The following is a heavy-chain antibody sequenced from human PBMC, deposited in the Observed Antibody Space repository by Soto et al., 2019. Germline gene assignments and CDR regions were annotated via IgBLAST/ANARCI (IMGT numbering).Heavy chain of an antibody. Sequence: RKTLRLTYTASGFTFNSYDMSRVRQAPGKWLEWVLGISGSGGSTYYADSVKGRFTISRDNSKNTLYLQMNSLRAEDTAVYYCAKEAAVGSFFDYWGQGTLVTVSS. CDR3: AKEAAVGSFFDY. V-gene: IGHV3-23*01. D-gene: IGHD6-13*01. CDR2: ISGSGGST. CDR1: GFTFNSYD. J-gene: IGHJ4*02.